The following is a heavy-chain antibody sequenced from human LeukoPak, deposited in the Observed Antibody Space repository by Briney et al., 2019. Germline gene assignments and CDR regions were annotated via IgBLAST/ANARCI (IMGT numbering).Heavy chain of an antibody. CDR3: AREAGDFWSGNDAFDI. D-gene: IGHD3-3*01. V-gene: IGHV3-74*01. Sequence: PGGSLRLSCAASGFTFSSYWMHWVRQAPGKGLVWVSLINSDGSSTSYADSVKGRFTMSRDNAKNTLYLQMNSLRAEDTAVYYCAREAGDFWSGNDAFDIWGQGTMVTVSS. CDR1: GFTFSSYW. CDR2: INSDGSST. J-gene: IGHJ3*02.